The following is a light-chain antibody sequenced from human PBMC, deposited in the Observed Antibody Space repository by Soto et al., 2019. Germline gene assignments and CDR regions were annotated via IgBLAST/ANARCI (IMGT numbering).Light chain of an antibody. CDR2: EVS. CDR3: SSYTSSSPDV. CDR1: SSDVGGYNY. V-gene: IGLV2-14*01. Sequence: QSVLTQPASVSGSPGQSITIACTGTSSDVGGYNYVSWYQQHPGKAPKPMIYEVSNRPSGVSNRFSGSKSGNTASLTISGLQAEDEADYYCSSYTSSSPDVFGTGTKVTVL. J-gene: IGLJ1*01.